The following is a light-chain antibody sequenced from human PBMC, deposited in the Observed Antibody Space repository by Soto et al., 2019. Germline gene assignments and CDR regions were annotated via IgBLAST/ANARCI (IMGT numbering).Light chain of an antibody. CDR1: QSVSSSY. J-gene: IGKJ3*01. CDR3: QQYGSTGT. CDR2: GAS. V-gene: IGKV3-20*01. Sequence: EIVLTQSPGTLSLSPGERATLSCRASQSVSSSYLAWYQQKPGQAPMLLIYGASSRATGIPDRFSGSGSGTDFSLTISRLEPEDFAVYYCQQYGSTGTFGPGTKVDIK.